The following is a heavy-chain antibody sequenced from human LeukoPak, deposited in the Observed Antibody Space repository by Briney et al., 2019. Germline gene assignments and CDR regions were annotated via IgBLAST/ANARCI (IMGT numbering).Heavy chain of an antibody. D-gene: IGHD1-26*01. J-gene: IGHJ3*02. V-gene: IGHV4-4*02. CDR2: IYHSGST. Sequence: SGTLSLTCAVSGGSISSSNWWSWVRQPPGKGLEWIGEIYHSGSTNYNPSLKSRVTISVDKSKNQFSLKLSSVTAADTAVYYCARGWWSGSYIKAYDAFDIWGQGTMVTVSS. CDR3: ARGWWSGSYIKAYDAFDI. CDR1: GGSISSSNW.